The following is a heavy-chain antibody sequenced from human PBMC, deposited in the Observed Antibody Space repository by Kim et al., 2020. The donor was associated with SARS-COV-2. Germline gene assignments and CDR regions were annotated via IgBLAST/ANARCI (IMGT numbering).Heavy chain of an antibody. V-gene: IGHV3-49*03. Sequence: GGSLRLSCTTSGLNFGDYAMSWFRQAPGKGLEWVAFIRSKRYGETTEYAASVKGKFTISRDDSKRIADLQMNGLKTEDTAVYYCTSGPDYYDSAAYYHDYWGQRTLDTVSS. CDR3: TSGPDYYDSAAYYHDY. J-gene: IGHJ4*02. CDR1: GLNFGDYA. CDR2: IRSKRYGETT. D-gene: IGHD3-22*01.